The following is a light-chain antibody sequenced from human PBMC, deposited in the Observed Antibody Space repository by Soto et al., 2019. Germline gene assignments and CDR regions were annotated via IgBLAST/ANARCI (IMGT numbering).Light chain of an antibody. J-gene: IGKJ4*01. Sequence: EIVLTQSPATLSLSPGERATLSCRASQSVGTYFAWYQQKPGQAPRLLIYDSSNRATGIPARFSGSGSGTDFTLTIIILEPEDFALYYCQQRSDWPSTFGGGTKVEIK. CDR3: QQRSDWPST. CDR1: QSVGTY. V-gene: IGKV3-11*01. CDR2: DSS.